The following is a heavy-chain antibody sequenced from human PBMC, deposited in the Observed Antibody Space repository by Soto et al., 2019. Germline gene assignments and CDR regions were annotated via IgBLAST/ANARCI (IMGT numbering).Heavy chain of an antibody. J-gene: IGHJ2*01. CDR2: MYDSGST. Sequence: SETLSLTCTVSGGSVSSGNYYWSWIRQPPGKGLEWIGYMYDSGSTNYNPSLKSRVTISVDTSKNQFSLKLSSVTAADTAVYYCARSGGVSSTNWYFDLWGRGTLVTVSS. CDR3: ARSGGVSSTNWYFDL. V-gene: IGHV4-61*01. D-gene: IGHD3-3*01. CDR1: GGSVSSGNYY.